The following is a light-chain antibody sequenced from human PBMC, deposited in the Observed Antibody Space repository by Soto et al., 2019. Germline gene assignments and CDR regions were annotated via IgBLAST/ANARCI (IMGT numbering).Light chain of an antibody. CDR2: AAS. J-gene: IGKJ1*01. Sequence: EIVLTQSAFNVSVAPVVIAAFTCRSSQSLGSGYLAWYQQKAGQAPRILIDAASTRATGNPDSYSGSRSRTDFSPTISSLEPEDYAVYYCQQYDTSPRTFGQGTKVDIK. CDR3: QQYDTSPRT. CDR1: QSLGSGY. V-gene: IGKV3-20*01.